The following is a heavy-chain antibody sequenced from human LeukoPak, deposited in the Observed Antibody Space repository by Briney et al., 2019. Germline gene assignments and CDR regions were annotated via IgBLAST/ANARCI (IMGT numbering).Heavy chain of an antibody. CDR1: GDSVSSNSAA. CDR2: IFYRSKRYN. J-gene: IGHJ4*02. Sequence: SQTLSLTFAISGDSVSSNSAAWNWISQSPSRGLEWLGRIFYRSKRYNDYAESVKSRICINPDTSKNQFSLHLNSVTPVDTAVYYCERDSVVTAAGGFFDHWGQGTLVTVSS. CDR3: ERDSVVTAAGGFFDH. V-gene: IGHV6-1*01. D-gene: IGHD2-21*02.